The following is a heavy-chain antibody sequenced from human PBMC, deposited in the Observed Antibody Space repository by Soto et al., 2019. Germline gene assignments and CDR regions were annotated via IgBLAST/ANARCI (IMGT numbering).Heavy chain of an antibody. J-gene: IGHJ4*02. V-gene: IGHV4-31*03. D-gene: IGHD3-9*01. CDR2: IYYSGST. CDR3: ARESGLRYFDWHRVIDY. CDR1: GGSISSGGCY. Sequence: SETLSLTCTVSGGSISSGGCYWSWIRQHPGKGLEWIGYIYYSGSTYYNPSLKSRVTISVDTSKNQFSLKLSSVTAADTAVYYCARESGLRYFDWHRVIDYWGQGTLVTVSS.